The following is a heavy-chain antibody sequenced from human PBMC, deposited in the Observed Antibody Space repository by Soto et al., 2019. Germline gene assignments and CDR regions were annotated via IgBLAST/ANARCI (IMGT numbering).Heavy chain of an antibody. CDR1: GFTFSSYG. V-gene: IGHV3-33*01. Sequence: QVQLVESGGGVVQPGRSLRLSCAAPGFTFSSYGMHWVRQAPGKGLEWVAVIWYDGTNEYYADSVKGRFTISRDNSKNKVYLQMNSLRAEDTAVYYCARDAYDSSSYYPFDYWGQGTLVTVSS. J-gene: IGHJ4*02. D-gene: IGHD3-22*01. CDR2: IWYDGTNE. CDR3: ARDAYDSSSYYPFDY.